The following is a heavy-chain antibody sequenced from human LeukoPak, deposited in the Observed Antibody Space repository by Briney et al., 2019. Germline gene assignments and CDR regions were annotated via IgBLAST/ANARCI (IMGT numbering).Heavy chain of an antibody. V-gene: IGHV3-48*03. Sequence: GGSLRLSCVASGFTFSSYEMNWVRQAPGKGLEWVSYISSSGSTKYYADSVKGRFTISRDNAKNSLYLQMNSLRAEDTAVYYCASDAEYCSGGSCYRGNFDYWGQGTLVTVSS. CDR2: ISSSGSTK. CDR1: GFTFSSYE. CDR3: ASDAEYCSGGSCYRGNFDY. D-gene: IGHD2-15*01. J-gene: IGHJ4*02.